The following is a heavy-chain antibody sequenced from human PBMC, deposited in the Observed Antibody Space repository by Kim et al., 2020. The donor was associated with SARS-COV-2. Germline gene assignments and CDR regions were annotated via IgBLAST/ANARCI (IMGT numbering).Heavy chain of an antibody. CDR2: ISGSGGST. J-gene: IGHJ4*02. D-gene: IGHD4-17*01. V-gene: IGHV3-23*01. CDR3: AKDGEWGRSYGDYCVY. CDR1: GFTFSGYA. Sequence: GGSLRLSCAASGFTFSGYAMSWVCQAPGKGLEWVSAISGSGGSTYYADSVKGRFTISRDNSKNTLYLQMNSLRAEDTAVYYCAKDGEWGRSYGDYCVYWGQGTLVTVSS.